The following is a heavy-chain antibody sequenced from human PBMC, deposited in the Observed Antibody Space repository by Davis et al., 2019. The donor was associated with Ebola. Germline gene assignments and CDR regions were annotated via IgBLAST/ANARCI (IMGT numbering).Heavy chain of an antibody. CDR3: ARDRWPNLASYYGMDV. CDR1: GFTFSDHY. CDR2: IRGDGSEQ. V-gene: IGHV3-7*01. Sequence: GGSLRLSCAASGFTFSDHYMDWVRQAPGKGLEWVANIRGDGSEQSYVDSVKGRFTISRDNAKNSLYLEMNSLRAEDTAVFYCARDRWPNLASYYGMDVWGQGTTVTVSS. D-gene: IGHD4-23*01. J-gene: IGHJ6*02.